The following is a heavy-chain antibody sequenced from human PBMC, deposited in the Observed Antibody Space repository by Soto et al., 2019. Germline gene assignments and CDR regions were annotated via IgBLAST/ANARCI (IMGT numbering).Heavy chain of an antibody. V-gene: IGHV4-59*08. CDR3: ARLNYYFHY. J-gene: IGHJ4*02. CDR2: IYRAGNT. CDR1: GDSITAYY. Sequence: QVQLQESGPGLVKPSETLSLTCTVSGDSITAYYWSWIRQSPGKGLEWIGYIYRAGNTNYNPSLGSRVSMSVDTSRHRFSLKLRSVTAADTAIYYCARLNYYFHYWGQGTLVTVSS. D-gene: IGHD1-20*01.